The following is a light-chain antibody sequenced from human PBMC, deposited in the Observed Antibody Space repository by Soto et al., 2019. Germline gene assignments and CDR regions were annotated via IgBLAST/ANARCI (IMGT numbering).Light chain of an antibody. CDR1: SSDVGAYDY. CDR2: EIN. CDR3: SSYAGSYSYV. Sequence: QSALTQPPSASGSPGQSVTISCTGTSSDVGAYDYVSWYQQHPGKAPKLMIYEINKRPSGVPDRFSGSKSGNTASLTVSGLQAEDEADYYCSSYAGSYSYVFGTGTKVTV. J-gene: IGLJ1*01. V-gene: IGLV2-8*01.